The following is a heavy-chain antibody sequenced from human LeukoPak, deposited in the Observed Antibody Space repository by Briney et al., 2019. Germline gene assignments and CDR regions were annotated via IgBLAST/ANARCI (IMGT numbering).Heavy chain of an antibody. Sequence: SVKVSCKASGGTFSSFAFSWVRQAPGHGLEWMGRIIPILGIVNYAQKFQGRVTITADKSTTTVYMELSSLRSEDTAVFYCARVRFYGSGSFYNGFQHFDLWGLEPWSPSPQ. CDR1: GGTFSSFA. CDR3: ARVRFYGSGSFYNGFQHFDL. J-gene: IGHJ4*01. CDR2: IIPILGIV. D-gene: IGHD3-10*01. V-gene: IGHV1-69*04.